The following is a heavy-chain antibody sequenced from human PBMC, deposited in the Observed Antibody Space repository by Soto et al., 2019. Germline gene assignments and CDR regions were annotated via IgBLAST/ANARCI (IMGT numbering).Heavy chain of an antibody. J-gene: IGHJ3*02. CDR2: IYYSGST. V-gene: IGHV4-59*01. D-gene: IGHD6-13*01. CDR3: AREGGSSWYAFDI. CDR1: GGSISSYY. Sequence: QVQLQESGPGLVKPSETLSLTCTVSGGSISSYYWSWIRQPPGKGLEWIGYIYYSGSTNYNPALKSRVTISVGTSKNQFSVKLSSVTAADTAVYYCAREGGSSWYAFDIWGQGTMVTVSS.